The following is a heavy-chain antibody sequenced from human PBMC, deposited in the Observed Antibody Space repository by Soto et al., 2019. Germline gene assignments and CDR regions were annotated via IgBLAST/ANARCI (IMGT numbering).Heavy chain of an antibody. V-gene: IGHV3-33*01. J-gene: IGHJ4*02. D-gene: IGHD6-19*01. CDR3: ARGPTQCPWLFDS. CDR2: IWYDGSNK. Sequence: QVQLVESGGGVVQPGRSLRLSCAASGFTFSSYGMHWVRQAPGKGLEWVAVIWYDGSNKYYADSVKGRFTISRDNSKNALYLQMNSRRAEDTAVYYCARGPTQCPWLFDSWGQGTLVTVSS. CDR1: GFTFSSYG.